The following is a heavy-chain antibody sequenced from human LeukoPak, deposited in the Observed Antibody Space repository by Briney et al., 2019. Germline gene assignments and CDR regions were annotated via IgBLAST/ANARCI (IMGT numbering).Heavy chain of an antibody. J-gene: IGHJ3*02. CDR3: ARDRRLNCSSTSCYAFDI. CDR2: INHSGST. V-gene: IGHV4-34*01. Sequence: PSETLSLTCAVYGGSFSGYYWSWIRQPPGKGLEWIGEINHSGSTNYNPSLKSRVTISVDTSKNQFSLKLSPVTAADTAVYYCARDRRLNCSSTSCYAFDIWGQGTMVTVSS. D-gene: IGHD2-2*01. CDR1: GGSFSGYY.